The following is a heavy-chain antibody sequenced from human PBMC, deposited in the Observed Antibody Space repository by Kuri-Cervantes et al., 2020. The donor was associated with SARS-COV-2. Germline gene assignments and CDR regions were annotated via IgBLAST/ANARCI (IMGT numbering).Heavy chain of an antibody. D-gene: IGHD2-21*01. J-gene: IGHJ4*02. V-gene: IGHV1-8*02. CDR3: YCAPKEGFDS. CDR2: VKTNSGNT. Sequence: GGSLRLSCKASGYTFTSYGISWVRQAPGQGLEWMGMVKTNSGNTLYAQIFQGRVTMTRDTSTSTVYMELSSLTSEDTAIYYCYCAPKEGFDSWGQGTLVTVSS. CDR1: GYTFTSYG.